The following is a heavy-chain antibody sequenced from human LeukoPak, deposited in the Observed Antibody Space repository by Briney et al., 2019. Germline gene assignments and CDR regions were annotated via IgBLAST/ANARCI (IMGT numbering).Heavy chain of an antibody. D-gene: IGHD3-3*01. CDR3: ARGQRAHVEWSSYMDV. CDR1: GFAFSSYE. CDR2: IRYDGSNK. V-gene: IGHV3-30*02. J-gene: IGHJ6*03. Sequence: GGSLRLSCAASGFAFSSYEINWVRQAPGKGLEWVAFIRYDGSNKYYADSVKGRFTLSRDNSKNTLYLQMNNLRAEDTAVYYCARGQRAHVEWSSYMDVWGKGTTVTVSS.